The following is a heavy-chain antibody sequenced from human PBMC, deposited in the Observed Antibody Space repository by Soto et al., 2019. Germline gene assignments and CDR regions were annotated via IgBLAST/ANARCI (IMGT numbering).Heavy chain of an antibody. CDR3: ARGRIQLWVRGEYYYHYGMDV. CDR2: MYHSGST. J-gene: IGHJ6*02. V-gene: IGHV4-30-2*01. Sequence: PSETLSLSCAVSGGSISSGGYSWSWIRQPPGKGLEWIGYMYHSGSTYYNPSLKSRVTISIDRSKNQFSLKLSSVTAADTAVYYCARGRIQLWVRGEYYYHYGMDVWGQGTTVTVSS. D-gene: IGHD5-18*01. CDR1: GGSISSGGYS.